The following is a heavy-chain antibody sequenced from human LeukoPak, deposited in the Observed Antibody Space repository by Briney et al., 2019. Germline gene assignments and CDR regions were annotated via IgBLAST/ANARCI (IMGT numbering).Heavy chain of an antibody. V-gene: IGHV3-23*01. CDR2: ISGSGGST. Sequence: PGGSLRLSCAASGFTFSIYSMNWVRQAPGKGLEWVSGISGSGGSTYHADSVKGRFTISRDNSKNTLYLQMNSLRAEDTAVYYCAKDRAYCGGDCFPDTFDIWGQGTMVTVSS. J-gene: IGHJ3*02. CDR1: GFTFSIYS. CDR3: AKDRAYCGGDCFPDTFDI. D-gene: IGHD2-21*02.